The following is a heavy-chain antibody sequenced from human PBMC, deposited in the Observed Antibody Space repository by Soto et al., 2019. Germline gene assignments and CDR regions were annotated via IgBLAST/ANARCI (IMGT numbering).Heavy chain of an antibody. Sequence: QATGKRLEWVSGITAGGDYTYYADSVKGRLTISRDNSKNTVFLQINSLSADDTAVYYCARSSIYYGMDVWGQGTTVTVSS. V-gene: IGHV3-23*01. D-gene: IGHD6-19*01. CDR3: ARSSIYYGMDV. CDR2: ITAGGDYT. J-gene: IGHJ6*02.